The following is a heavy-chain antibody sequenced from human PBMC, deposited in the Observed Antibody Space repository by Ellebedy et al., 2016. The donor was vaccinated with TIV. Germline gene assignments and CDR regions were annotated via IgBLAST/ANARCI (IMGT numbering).Heavy chain of an antibody. D-gene: IGHD1-20*01. CDR2: IYHSGST. CDR1: GYSISSGYY. V-gene: IGHV4-38-2*02. Sequence: SETLSPTCTVSGYSISSGYYWGWIRQPPGKGLEWIGSIYHSGSTHYNPSLKSRVRTSLDTSKNQFSLKLSSVTAADSAVYYCARGPDLYNFDAFDIWGQGTMVTVSS. CDR3: ARGPDLYNFDAFDI. J-gene: IGHJ3*02.